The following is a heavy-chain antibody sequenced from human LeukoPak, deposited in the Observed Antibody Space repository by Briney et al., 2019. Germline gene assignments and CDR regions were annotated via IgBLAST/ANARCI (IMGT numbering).Heavy chain of an antibody. CDR2: ISYDGSNK. Sequence: GRSLRHSCAASGFTFSSYGMHWVRQAPGKGLEWVAVISYDGSNKYYADSVRGRFTISRDNSKNTLYLQMNSLRAEDTAVYYCAKDRGYYDSSGSDYWGQGTLVTVSS. J-gene: IGHJ4*02. CDR1: GFTFSSYG. V-gene: IGHV3-30*18. D-gene: IGHD3-22*01. CDR3: AKDRGYYDSSGSDY.